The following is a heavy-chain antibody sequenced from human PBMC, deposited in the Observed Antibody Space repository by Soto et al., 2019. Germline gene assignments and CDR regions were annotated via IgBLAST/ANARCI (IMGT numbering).Heavy chain of an antibody. D-gene: IGHD2-15*01. Sequence: SETRSLTCTVSGGSISSYYWSWIRQPPGKGLERIGYIYYSGSTNYNPSLKSRVTISVDTSKNQFSRKLSSVTAADTAGYYCARVFDWSGGSCRDAFDILGRGIMFTGSS. CDR2: IYYSGST. J-gene: IGHJ3*02. V-gene: IGHV4-59*01. CDR1: GGSISSYY. CDR3: ARVFDWSGGSCRDAFDI.